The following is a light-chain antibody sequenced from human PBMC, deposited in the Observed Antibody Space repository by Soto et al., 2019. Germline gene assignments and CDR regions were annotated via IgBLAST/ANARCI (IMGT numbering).Light chain of an antibody. CDR2: GAS. CDR1: QSVSSSY. V-gene: IGKV3-20*01. CDR3: QQYGSSPPYT. Sequence: EIGLTQSPGTLSLSPGERATLSCRASQSVSSSYLAWYQQKPGQAPRLLIYGASSRATGIPDRFSGSGSGTDFTLTISRLEPEDFAVYYCQQYGSSPPYTFGQGTKVAIK. J-gene: IGKJ2*01.